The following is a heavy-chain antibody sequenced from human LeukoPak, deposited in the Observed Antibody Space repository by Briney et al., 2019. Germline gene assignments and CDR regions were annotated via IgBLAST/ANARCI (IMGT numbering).Heavy chain of an antibody. Sequence: GGSLRLSCAASGFPFSSSWMTSVRQAPGKGLEWVAHIKDDGTEEYYVDSVKGRFTISRDNAKNSLYLQMNSLRAEDTAVYYCARAAQERLFDYWGQGTLVTVSS. J-gene: IGHJ4*02. CDR1: GFPFSSSW. V-gene: IGHV3-7*05. CDR3: ARAAQERLFDY. D-gene: IGHD1-1*01. CDR2: IKDDGTEE.